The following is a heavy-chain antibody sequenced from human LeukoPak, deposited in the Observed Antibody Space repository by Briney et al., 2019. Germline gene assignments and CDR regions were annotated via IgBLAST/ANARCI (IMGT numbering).Heavy chain of an antibody. CDR2: IYYRGST. Sequence: SETLSLTCTVSGGSISTYHWSWIRQPPGKGLEWIGHIYYRGSTRYNPSLKSRVSISVDTSKNQFSLKLASVTAADTAVYYCARDRAVYSDNVFYYYGVDVRGQGTTVTVSS. CDR3: ARDRAVYSDNVFYYYGVDV. D-gene: IGHD4-11*01. J-gene: IGHJ6*02. V-gene: IGHV4-59*01. CDR1: GGSISTYH.